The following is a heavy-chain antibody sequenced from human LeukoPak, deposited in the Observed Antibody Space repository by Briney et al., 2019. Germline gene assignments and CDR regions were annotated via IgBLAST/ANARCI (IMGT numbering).Heavy chain of an antibody. D-gene: IGHD5-12*01. J-gene: IGHJ4*02. Sequence: GGSLRLSCEVSGFSFSNFAMSWVRQAAGKGLEWVSAISGSGGSTYYAGSVQGRFTISRDSSKNTLYLQMNSLRAEDTAVYYCATLHSGYGYFDYWGQGTLVTVSS. CDR2: ISGSGGST. V-gene: IGHV3-23*01. CDR1: GFSFSNFA. CDR3: ATLHSGYGYFDY.